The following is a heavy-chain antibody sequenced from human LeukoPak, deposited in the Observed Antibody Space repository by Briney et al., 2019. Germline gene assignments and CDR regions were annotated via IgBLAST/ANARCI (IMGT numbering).Heavy chain of an antibody. Sequence: SETLSLTCSVSGGSINNFYWTWIRQPPGKGLEWIGYIYSSGRTNYNPSLKSRVTISVDTSKKEFSLNLNSVTAADTAVYYCARDRGYCSGGSCYSLVDYWGQGTLVTVSS. CDR2: IYSSGRT. CDR3: ARDRGYCSGGSCYSLVDY. CDR1: GGSINNFY. J-gene: IGHJ4*02. V-gene: IGHV4-59*01. D-gene: IGHD2-15*01.